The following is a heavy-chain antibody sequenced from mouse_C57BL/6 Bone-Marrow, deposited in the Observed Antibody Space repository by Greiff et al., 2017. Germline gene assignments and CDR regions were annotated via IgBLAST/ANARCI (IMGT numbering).Heavy chain of an antibody. CDR1: GYTFTDYE. D-gene: IGHD3-2*02. J-gene: IGHJ3*01. Sequence: QVQLKQSGAELVRPGASVTLSCKASGYTFTDYEMHWVKQTPVHGLEWIGAIDPVTGGTAYNQKFKGKAILTADKSSSTAYMELRGLTSEDSAVYYCTRDSSGGAYWGQGTLVTVSA. CDR3: TRDSSGGAY. CDR2: IDPVTGGT. V-gene: IGHV1-15*01.